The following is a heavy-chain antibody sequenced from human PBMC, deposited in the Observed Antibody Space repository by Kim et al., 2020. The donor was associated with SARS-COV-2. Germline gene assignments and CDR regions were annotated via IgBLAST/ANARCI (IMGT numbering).Heavy chain of an antibody. D-gene: IGHD1-26*01. CDR1: GFTFGDYA. CDR2: IRSKAYGGTT. CDR3: TRDRIVGATTFDY. Sequence: GGSLRLSCTASGFTFGDYAMSWFRQAPGKGLEWVGFIRSKAYGGTTEYAASVKGRFTISRDDSKSIAYLQMNSLKTEDTAVYYCTRDRIVGATTFDYWGQGTLVTVSS. J-gene: IGHJ4*02. V-gene: IGHV3-49*03.